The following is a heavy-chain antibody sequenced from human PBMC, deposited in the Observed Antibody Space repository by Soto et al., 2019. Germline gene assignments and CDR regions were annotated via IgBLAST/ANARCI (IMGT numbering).Heavy chain of an antibody. V-gene: IGHV1-69*13. Sequence: ASVKVSCKASGGSFKNYAIDWVRQAPGQGLEWMGRIIPIFGTSDYARKFRDRVTITADESSTTVFMDLNSLTYDDTPLYFCASASQGGYALHWGHGTRVTVS. CDR2: IIPIFGTS. CDR3: ASASQGGYALH. J-gene: IGHJ4*01. D-gene: IGHD5-12*01. CDR1: GGSFKNYA.